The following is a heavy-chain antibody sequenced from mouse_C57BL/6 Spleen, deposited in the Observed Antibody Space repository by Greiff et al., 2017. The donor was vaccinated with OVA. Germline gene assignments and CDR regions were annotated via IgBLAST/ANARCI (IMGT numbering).Heavy chain of an antibody. Sequence: QVQLKQPGAELVMPGASVKLSCKASGYTFTSYWMHWVKQRPGQGLEWIGEIDPSDSYTNYNQKFKGKSTLTVDKSSSTAYMQLSSLTSEDSAVYYCATYGNLYYFDYWGQGTTLTVSS. J-gene: IGHJ2*01. V-gene: IGHV1-69*01. CDR1: GYTFTSYW. CDR3: ATYGNLYYFDY. CDR2: IDPSDSYT. D-gene: IGHD2-1*01.